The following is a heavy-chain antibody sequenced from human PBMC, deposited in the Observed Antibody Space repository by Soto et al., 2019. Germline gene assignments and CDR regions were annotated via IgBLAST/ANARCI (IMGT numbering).Heavy chain of an antibody. CDR3: GRDASRELHAY. D-gene: IGHD1-7*01. CDR2: ISSYNGNT. V-gene: IGHV1-18*01. CDR1: GYTFTSYG. Sequence: ASVKVSCKASGYTFTSYGISWVRQAPGQGLEWMGWISSYNGNTKYAQKLQGRVTMTTDTSTSTAYMELRSLRSDDTAVYYCGRDASRELHAYWGRGSPDIGSS. J-gene: IGHJ4*02.